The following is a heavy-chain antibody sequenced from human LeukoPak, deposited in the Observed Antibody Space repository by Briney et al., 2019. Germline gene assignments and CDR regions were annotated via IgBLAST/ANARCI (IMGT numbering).Heavy chain of an antibody. J-gene: IGHJ3*02. Sequence: HPGGSLRLSCAASGFTFSSYAMSWVRQAPGKGLEWVSAISGSGGSTYYADSVKGRFTISRDNSKNTLFLQMNSLRVEDTAVYYCASPLIVASAFDIWGQGTMVTVSS. V-gene: IGHV3-23*01. D-gene: IGHD2-15*01. CDR3: ASPLIVASAFDI. CDR2: ISGSGGST. CDR1: GFTFSSYA.